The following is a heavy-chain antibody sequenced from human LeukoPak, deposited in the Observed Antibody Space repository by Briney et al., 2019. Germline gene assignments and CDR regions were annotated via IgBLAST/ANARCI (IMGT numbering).Heavy chain of an antibody. CDR3: AKIRAPGPSPYYLGMDV. Sequence: GGSLRFSCAASGITFSSYAMSWVRQAPGKGLEWVSAISVSGGNTYYADSVKGRFTISRDNSKNTLYLQMNSLGAEDTAIYYRAKIRAPGPSPYYLGMDVWGQGTTVTVSS. J-gene: IGHJ6*02. V-gene: IGHV3-23*01. D-gene: IGHD6-13*01. CDR1: GITFSSYA. CDR2: ISVSGGNT.